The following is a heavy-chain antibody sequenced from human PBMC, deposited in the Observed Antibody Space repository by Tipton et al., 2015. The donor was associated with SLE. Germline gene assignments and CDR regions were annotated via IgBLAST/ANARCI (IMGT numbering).Heavy chain of an antibody. CDR3: ASFDYGDYRY. CDR1: GGSFSGYY. Sequence: TLSLTCAVYGGSFSGYYWSWIRQPPGKGLEWIGEINHSGSTNYNPSLKSRVTISVDTSKNQFSLKLSSVTAADTAVYYCASFDYGDYRYWGQGTLVTVSS. V-gene: IGHV4-34*01. J-gene: IGHJ4*02. CDR2: INHSGST. D-gene: IGHD4-17*01.